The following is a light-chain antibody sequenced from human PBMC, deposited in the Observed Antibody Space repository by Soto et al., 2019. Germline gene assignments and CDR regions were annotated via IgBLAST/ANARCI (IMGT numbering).Light chain of an antibody. CDR1: SSDVGSYNL. Sequence: QSALTQPASVSGSPGQSITISCTGTSSDVGSYNLVSWYQQHPGKAPKLMIYEGSEWPSGVSNRFSGSKSGNTASLTISGLQAEDEADYYCCSFAGSSTLVFGGGTKVTVL. V-gene: IGLV2-23*01. CDR3: CSFAGSSTLV. CDR2: EGS. J-gene: IGLJ2*01.